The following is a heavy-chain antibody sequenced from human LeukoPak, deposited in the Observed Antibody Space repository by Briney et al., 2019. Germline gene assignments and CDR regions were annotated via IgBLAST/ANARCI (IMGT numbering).Heavy chain of an antibody. V-gene: IGHV1-46*01. CDR1: GYTFTSYY. J-gene: IGHJ1*01. D-gene: IGHD4-17*01. CDR3: ARGYYGDYMPAEYFQH. CDR2: INPSGGST. Sequence: ASVKVSCKASGYTFTSYYMHWVRHAPGQGLEWMGIINPSGGSTSYAQKFQGRVTMTRDTSTSTVYMELSSLRSEDTAVYYCARGYYGDYMPAEYFQHWGQGTLVTVSS.